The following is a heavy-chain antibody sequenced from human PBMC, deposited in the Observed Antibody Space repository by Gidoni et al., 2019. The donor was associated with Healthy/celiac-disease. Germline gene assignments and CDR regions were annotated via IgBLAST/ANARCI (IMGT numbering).Heavy chain of an antibody. V-gene: IGHV1-69*02. D-gene: IGHD2-15*01. CDR1: GGTFSSYT. CDR2: IIPILGIA. J-gene: IGHJ4*02. Sequence: QVQLVQSGAEVKKPGSSVKVSCKASGGTFSSYTISWVRQAPGQGLEWMGRIIPILGIANYAQKFQGRVTITADKSTSTAYMELSSLRSEDTAVYYCARQGVVVAATPFDYWGQGTLVTVSS. CDR3: ARQGVVVAATPFDY.